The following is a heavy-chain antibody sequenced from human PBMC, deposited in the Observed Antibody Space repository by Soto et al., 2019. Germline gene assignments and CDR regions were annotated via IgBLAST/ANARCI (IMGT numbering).Heavy chain of an antibody. Sequence: EVQLVESGGGLVQPGGSLRLSCAVSGFTFRRNWMHWVRQAPGKGLAWVSCINSDVSGTSYADSVKGRFTISRDNAKNTLYLQMNSLRAEYTAVYYCVITPGYWGQGTLVTVSS. V-gene: IGHV3-74*01. CDR3: VITPGY. D-gene: IGHD1-20*01. CDR1: GFTFRRNW. CDR2: INSDVSGT. J-gene: IGHJ4*02.